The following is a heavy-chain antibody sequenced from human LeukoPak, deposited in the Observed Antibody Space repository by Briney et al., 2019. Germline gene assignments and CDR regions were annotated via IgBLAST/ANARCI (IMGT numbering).Heavy chain of an antibody. V-gene: IGHV3-11*01. CDR2: ISSSGGYII. Sequence: PGGSLRLSCAASGFTFSDYYMSWIRQAPGKVLEWISCISSSGGYIIYYADSVKGRFTISRDDAKNSLYLQMNSLRAEDTAVYYCARLGPIAAASLDYWGQGTLVTVSS. CDR3: ARLGPIAAASLDY. D-gene: IGHD6-13*01. J-gene: IGHJ4*02. CDR1: GFTFSDYY.